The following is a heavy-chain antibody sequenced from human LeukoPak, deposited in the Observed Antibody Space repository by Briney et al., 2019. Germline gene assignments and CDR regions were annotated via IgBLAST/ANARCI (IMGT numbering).Heavy chain of an antibody. J-gene: IGHJ5*02. V-gene: IGHV3-74*01. CDR3: ARVEKKLIVGSANHWFDP. CDR2: INSDGSSR. Sequence: GGSLRLSCAAFGFTFSSYRMHWVRQAPGKGLVWVSRINSDGSSRHYADSVKGRFTISRDNAKSTLYLQMNSLRADDTAVYYCARVEKKLIVGSANHWFDPWGQGTLVTVSS. CDR1: GFTFSSYR. D-gene: IGHD1-26*01.